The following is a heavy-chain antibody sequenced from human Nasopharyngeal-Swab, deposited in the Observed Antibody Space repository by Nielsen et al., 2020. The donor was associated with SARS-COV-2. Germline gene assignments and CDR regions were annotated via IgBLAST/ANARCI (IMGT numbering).Heavy chain of an antibody. CDR1: GGTFSSYA. CDR2: IIPIFGTA. Sequence: SVKVSCKASGGTFSSYAISWVRQAPGQGLEWMGGIIPIFGTANYAQKFQGRVTITADESTSTAHMELSSLRSEDTAVYYCARESYCSSTSCSRDYYYYYMDVWGKGTTVTVSS. V-gene: IGHV1-69*13. D-gene: IGHD2-2*01. CDR3: ARESYCSSTSCSRDYYYYYMDV. J-gene: IGHJ6*03.